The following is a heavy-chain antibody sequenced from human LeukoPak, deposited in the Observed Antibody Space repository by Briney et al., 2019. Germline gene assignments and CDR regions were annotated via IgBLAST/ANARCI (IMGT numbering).Heavy chain of an antibody. CDR2: IKQDGSEK. CDR1: GFTFSSYW. CDR3: ARVEGGWYGYSLVDY. Sequence: GGSLRLSCAAPGFTFSSYWMSWVRQAPGKGLEWVANIKQDGSEKYYVDSVKGRFTISRDNAKNSLYLQMNNLRAEDTAVYYCARVEGGWYGYSLVDYWGQGTLVTVSS. D-gene: IGHD6-19*01. V-gene: IGHV3-7*01. J-gene: IGHJ4*02.